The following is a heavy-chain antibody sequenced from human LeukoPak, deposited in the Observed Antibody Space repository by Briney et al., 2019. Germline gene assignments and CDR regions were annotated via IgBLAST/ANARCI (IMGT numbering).Heavy chain of an antibody. Sequence: ASVKVSCKASGYTFTSYDFNWVRQATGRGLEWMGWMNPNNGNTGYAQKFQGRVSMTRDTSISTAYLELSSLRSEDTVVYYCARGGRGGSYWTDYWGQGTLVTVS. D-gene: IGHD1-26*01. V-gene: IGHV1-8*01. CDR3: ARGGRGGSYWTDY. CDR2: MNPNNGNT. CDR1: GYTFTSYD. J-gene: IGHJ4*02.